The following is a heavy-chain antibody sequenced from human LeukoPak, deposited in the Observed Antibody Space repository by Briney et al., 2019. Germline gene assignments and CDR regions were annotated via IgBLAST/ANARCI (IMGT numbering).Heavy chain of an antibody. Sequence: SGGSLRPSCAASGFTFSNSWMNWFRQAPGRLEWVANINHDGSEKNYVDSVEGRFTITRDNTKKSLYLQMNSLGAEDTAVYYCARGTALPGVDYWGQGTLVIVSS. V-gene: IGHV3-7*01. CDR3: ARGTALPGVDY. J-gene: IGHJ4*02. D-gene: IGHD3-10*01. CDR1: GFTFSNSW. CDR2: INHDGSEK.